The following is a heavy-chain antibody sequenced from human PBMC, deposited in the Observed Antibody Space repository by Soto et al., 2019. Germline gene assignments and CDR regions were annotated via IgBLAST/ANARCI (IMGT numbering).Heavy chain of an antibody. Sequence: QVQLVQSGAEVRKPGSSVKVSCMASGGTFSTYVISWVRQAPGQGLEWMGAIIPLSGTPNYAQKFQGKVTITADTSTSSAFMELRSLRSEDTAIYSCARTDYSNYEVWSDPWAREPRSPSPQ. CDR3: ARTDYSNYEVWSDP. CDR2: IIPLSGTP. D-gene: IGHD4-4*01. CDR1: GGTFSTYV. J-gene: IGHJ5*02. V-gene: IGHV1-69*06.